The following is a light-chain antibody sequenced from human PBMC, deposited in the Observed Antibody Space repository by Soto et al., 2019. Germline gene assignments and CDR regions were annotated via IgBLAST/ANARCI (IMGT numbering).Light chain of an antibody. Sequence: SYELTQPPSASVAPGQTAKITCGGNNIGSKSVHWYQQQPGQAPVLVVYDDRDRPSGIPERFSGSNSGNTATLTISRVEAGDEADYYCQVWGSSSDHVVFGGGTKVTVL. V-gene: IGLV3-21*02. CDR3: QVWGSSSDHVV. CDR2: DDR. J-gene: IGLJ2*01. CDR1: NIGSKS.